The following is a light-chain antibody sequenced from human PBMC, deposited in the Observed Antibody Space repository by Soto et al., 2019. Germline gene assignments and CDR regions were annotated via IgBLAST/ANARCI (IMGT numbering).Light chain of an antibody. CDR1: QSISNY. CDR2: AAS. Sequence: DIQMTQSPSSLSASVGDRVTITCRASQSISNYLNWYQQKPGKAPKPLIYAASSLHSGVPSRFSGSGSGTDFTLTISSLQPEDFATYYCQQSYSTPPWTFGQGTKVEIK. J-gene: IGKJ1*01. CDR3: QQSYSTPPWT. V-gene: IGKV1-39*01.